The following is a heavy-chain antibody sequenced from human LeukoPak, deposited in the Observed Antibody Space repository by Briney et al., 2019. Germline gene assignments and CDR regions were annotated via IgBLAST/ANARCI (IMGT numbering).Heavy chain of an antibody. J-gene: IGHJ6*02. CDR1: GFTFSSYA. D-gene: IGHD4-17*01. CDR2: ISYDGSNK. Sequence: SGRSLRLSCAASGFTFSSYAMHWVRQAPGRGLEWVSVISYDGSNKYYADSVKGRFTISRDNSKNMLYVQINSLRPEDTAVYYCARGFPYDDPTEGYYYVMDVWGQGTTVTVSS. CDR3: ARGFPYDDPTEGYYYVMDV. V-gene: IGHV3-30-3*01.